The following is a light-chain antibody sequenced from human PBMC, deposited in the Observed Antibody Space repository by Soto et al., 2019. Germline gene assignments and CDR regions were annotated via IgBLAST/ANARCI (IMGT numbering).Light chain of an antibody. V-gene: IGKV3-20*01. Sequence: EIVLKQSPATVSLYTGERATLSCRASQSVSSSYLAWYQQNPGQAHRLLIYGAYSRATGIPDRFSGSASGTDFTPTISRLEPEECAVYYCQQYGSSPITFGQWTRLEIK. CDR3: QQYGSSPIT. J-gene: IGKJ5*01. CDR2: GAY. CDR1: QSVSSSY.